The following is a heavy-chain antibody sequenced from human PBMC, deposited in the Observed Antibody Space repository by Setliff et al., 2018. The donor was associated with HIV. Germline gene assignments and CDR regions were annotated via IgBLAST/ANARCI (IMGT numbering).Heavy chain of an antibody. CDR3: ANRLYYYDSSGSLREEGFDP. V-gene: IGHV4-39*01. D-gene: IGHD3-22*01. J-gene: IGHJ5*02. CDR1: GGSVTNTKSY. CDR2: ISHSDYT. Sequence: PSETLSLTCTASGGSVTNTKSYWGWIRQPPGKGLEWIASISHSDYTNYNASLKSRVSMSVDTSKNQFSLSLTSVTAADTAVYYCANRLYYYDSSGSLREEGFDPWGQGTLVTVSS.